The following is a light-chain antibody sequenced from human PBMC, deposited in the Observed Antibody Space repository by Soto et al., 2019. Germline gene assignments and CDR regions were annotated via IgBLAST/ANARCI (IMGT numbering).Light chain of an antibody. J-gene: IGLJ2*01. Sequence: QSALTQPPSASGSPGQAVTISCSGTSNALGGFFYVSWYQQHPGRAPKLIIFDITKRPAGVPDRFSGSKSGNSASLAVSGLQPDDGADYYCSSDPGNNIVFGGGTKLTVL. CDR2: DIT. CDR1: SNALGGFFY. CDR3: SSDPGNNIV. V-gene: IGLV2-8*01.